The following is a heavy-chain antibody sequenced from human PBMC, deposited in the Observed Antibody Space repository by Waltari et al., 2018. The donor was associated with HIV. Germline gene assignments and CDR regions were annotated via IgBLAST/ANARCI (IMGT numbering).Heavy chain of an antibody. CDR2: VRTYNGNT. Sequence: QGQLVQSGAEVKKPGASVKVSCKASGYSFNNYGISWLRQAHGQGLEWMGWVRTYNGNTKYAQNLQGRVTMTTDTSTTTAYMDLRSLTSDDTAVYYCARFGDCGGECYRYYYYGMDVWGQGTTVTVSS. D-gene: IGHD2-21*01. J-gene: IGHJ6*02. CDR1: GYSFNNYG. V-gene: IGHV1-18*01. CDR3: ARFGDCGGECYRYYYYGMDV.